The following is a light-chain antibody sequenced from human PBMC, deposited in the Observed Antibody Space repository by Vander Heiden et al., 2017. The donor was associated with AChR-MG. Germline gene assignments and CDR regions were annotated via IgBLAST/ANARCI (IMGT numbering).Light chain of an antibody. V-gene: IGKV1-8*01. CDR3: QQYASYPWT. J-gene: IGKJ1*01. Sequence: IWITQSPSSLPPSTGDRVTITCRASQGISSYLAWYQQKPGKAPKLLIYAASTLQSGVPSRFSGSGSGTDFTLTISCLQSEDFATYYCQQYASYPWTFGQGTKVEFK. CDR2: AAS. CDR1: QGISSY.